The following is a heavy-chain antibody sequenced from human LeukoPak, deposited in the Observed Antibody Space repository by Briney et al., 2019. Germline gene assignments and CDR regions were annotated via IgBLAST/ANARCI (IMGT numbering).Heavy chain of an antibody. J-gene: IGHJ6*03. CDR2: IYYSGST. CDR1: GGSIGSSSYY. Sequence: SETLSLTCTVSGGSIGSSSYYWGWIRQPPGKGLEWIGSIYYSGSTYYNPSLKSRVTISVDTSKSQFSLKLSSVTAADTAVYYCAREKGGGTVTTNYYYYMDVWGKGTTVTVSS. D-gene: IGHD4-11*01. CDR3: AREKGGGTVTTNYYYYMDV. V-gene: IGHV4-39*07.